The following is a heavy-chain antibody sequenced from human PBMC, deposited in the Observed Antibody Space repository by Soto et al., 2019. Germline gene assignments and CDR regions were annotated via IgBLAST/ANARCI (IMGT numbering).Heavy chain of an antibody. D-gene: IGHD1-26*01. CDR2: IKEDGSDK. Sequence: EVQLVESGGGLVQPGGSLRLSCEASGFTFRSYWMTWVRQAPGKGLEWVANIKEDGSDKYYVDSVKGRFTISRDNAKNSLFLQMNSLRVEDTAIYYCAREGEPYSRACQKCGADDYWGQGTLVTVSA. CDR3: AREGEPYSRACQKCGADDY. J-gene: IGHJ4*02. V-gene: IGHV3-7*01. CDR1: GFTFRSYW.